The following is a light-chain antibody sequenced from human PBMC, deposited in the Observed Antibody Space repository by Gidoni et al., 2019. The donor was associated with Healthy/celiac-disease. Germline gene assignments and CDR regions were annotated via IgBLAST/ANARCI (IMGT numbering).Light chain of an antibody. V-gene: IGLV3-19*01. J-gene: IGLJ2*01. CDR1: SLRSYY. Sequence: SSELTQDPAVSVALGQTVRITCQGDSLRSYYASWYQQKPGQAPVLVIYGKNNRPLGIPDRFSGSSSGNTASLTITGAQAEDEADYYCNSRDSSGNHAVFGGGTKLTVL. CDR2: GKN. CDR3: NSRDSSGNHAV.